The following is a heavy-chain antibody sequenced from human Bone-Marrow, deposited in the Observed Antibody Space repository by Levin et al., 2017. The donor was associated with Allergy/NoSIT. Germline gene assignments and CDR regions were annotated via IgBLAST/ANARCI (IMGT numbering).Heavy chain of an antibody. CDR3: ARATINEGVNYDY. D-gene: IGHD1-26*01. CDR1: GGSLSATY. J-gene: IGHJ4*02. V-gene: IGHV4-34*01. CDR2: IRSDGGA. Sequence: SQTLSLTCAVSGGSLSATYWGWIRQAPGKGLEWIGEIRSDGGASYNSSLQSRVSMSVDTSKKQLSLTVTSVTAADTAVYFCARATINEGVNYDYWGQGTLVTVSS.